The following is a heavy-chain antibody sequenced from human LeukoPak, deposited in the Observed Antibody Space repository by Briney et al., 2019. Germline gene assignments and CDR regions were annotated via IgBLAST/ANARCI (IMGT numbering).Heavy chain of an antibody. Sequence: GGSLRLSCAASGFTFSSYAMSWVRQAPGKGLEWVSAISGSGGSTYYVDSVKGRFTISRDNSKNTLYLQMNSLRAEDTAVYYCSAAGATWAGFDYWGQGTLVTVSS. CDR3: SAAGATWAGFDY. D-gene: IGHD1-26*01. V-gene: IGHV3-23*01. J-gene: IGHJ4*02. CDR1: GFTFSSYA. CDR2: ISGSGGST.